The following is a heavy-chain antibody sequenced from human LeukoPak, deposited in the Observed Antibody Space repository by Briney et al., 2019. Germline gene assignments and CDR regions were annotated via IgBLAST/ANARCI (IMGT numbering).Heavy chain of an antibody. D-gene: IGHD3-22*01. V-gene: IGHV3-23*01. CDR3: AKEDYDSSGYYYFDY. CDR1: GLTFSSYA. CDR2: ISGSGGST. Sequence: GGSLRLSCAASGLTFSSYAMSWVRQAPGRGLEWVSAISGSGGSTYYADSVKGRFTISRDNSKNTLYLQMNSLRAEDTAVYYCAKEDYDSSGYYYFDYWGQGTLVTVSS. J-gene: IGHJ4*02.